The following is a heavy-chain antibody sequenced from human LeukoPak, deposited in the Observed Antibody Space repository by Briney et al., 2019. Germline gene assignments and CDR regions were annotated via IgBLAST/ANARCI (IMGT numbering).Heavy chain of an antibody. V-gene: IGHV3-21*01. Sequence: PGGPLRLSCAASGFTFNVFSMNWIRQAPGKGLEWVSSISSKSEHILYSDSVKDRFTISRDNAKNSLYLQMNSLRVEDTAIYYCTRFESDFAYYYGMDVWGQGTTVTVSS. D-gene: IGHD2-21*01. CDR1: GFTFNVFS. J-gene: IGHJ6*02. CDR3: TRFESDFAYYYGMDV. CDR2: ISSKSEHI.